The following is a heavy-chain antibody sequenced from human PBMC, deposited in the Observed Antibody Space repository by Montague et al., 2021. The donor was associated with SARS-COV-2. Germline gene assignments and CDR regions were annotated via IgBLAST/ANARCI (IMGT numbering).Heavy chain of an antibody. J-gene: IGHJ5*02. Sequence: PALVKPTQTLTLTCTFSGISLSTSGVGVVWIRQPPGKALEWLALIYWDDDERYSLSMRSRLTITKDTSENQVVLRMTNMDPMDTATYYCAPLGFDSRSYYAPHKCFDTWGQGILVTVSS. D-gene: IGHD3-10*01. CDR2: IYWDDDE. CDR3: APLGFDSRSYYAPHKCFDT. CDR1: GISLSTSGVG. V-gene: IGHV2-5*02.